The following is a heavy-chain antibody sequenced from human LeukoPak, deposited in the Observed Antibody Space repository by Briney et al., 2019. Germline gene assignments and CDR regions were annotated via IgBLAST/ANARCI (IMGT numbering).Heavy chain of an antibody. Sequence: PSETLSLTCTVSGYSISSGYYWGWIRQPPGKGLEWIGSIYHSGSTYYNPSLKSRVTISVDTSKNQFSLKLTSVTAADTAVYYCARVTGYIVEDYFDYWGQGTLVTVSS. CDR2: IYHSGST. J-gene: IGHJ4*02. V-gene: IGHV4-38-2*02. CDR3: ARVTGYIVEDYFDY. D-gene: IGHD3-22*01. CDR1: GYSISSGYY.